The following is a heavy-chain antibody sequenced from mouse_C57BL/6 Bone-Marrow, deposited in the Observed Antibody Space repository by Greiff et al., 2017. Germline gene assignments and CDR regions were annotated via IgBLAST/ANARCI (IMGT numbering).Heavy chain of an antibody. CDR1: GYTFTSYW. D-gene: IGHD2-5*01. Sequence: QVQLQQPGAELVRPGSSVKLSCKASGYTFTSYWMDWVKQRPGQGLEWIGNIYPSDSETHYNQEFKDKATLTVDKSSSTAYMQLSSLTSEDSAVYYCARSIVKYFDVWGTGTTVTVSS. J-gene: IGHJ1*03. CDR3: ARSIVKYFDV. CDR2: IYPSDSET. V-gene: IGHV1-61*01.